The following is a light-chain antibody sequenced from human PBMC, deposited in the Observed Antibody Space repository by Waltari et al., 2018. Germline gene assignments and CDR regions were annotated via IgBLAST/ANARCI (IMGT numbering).Light chain of an antibody. V-gene: IGLV4-69*01. CDR2: VNSDGSH. J-gene: IGLJ3*02. CDR1: SGHSSNV. Sequence: QLVLTQSPSASASLGASVKLTCTLSSGHSSNVIAQLQQQPEKGPRYLMKVNSDGSHSKGDKIPDRFSGSSSGAEHYLTISSLQSEDEADYYCQTGGHGTWVFGGGTKLTVL. CDR3: QTGGHGTWV.